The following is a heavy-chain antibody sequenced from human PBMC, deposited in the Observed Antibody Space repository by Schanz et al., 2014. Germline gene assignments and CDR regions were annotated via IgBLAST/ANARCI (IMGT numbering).Heavy chain of an antibody. Sequence: EVQLLESGGGLVQPGGSLRLSCVASGFTFFGSFAMSWVRQAPGKGLEWVSGLTEGGGGTYYTDAVKGRFTISRDSSKNTLYLQMNSLRADDTAVYYCAKSKSQLPLFDYWGQGTLVTVSS. J-gene: IGHJ4*02. CDR1: GFTFFGSFA. V-gene: IGHV3-23*01. CDR3: AKSKSQLPLFDY. CDR2: LTEGGGGT. D-gene: IGHD2-21*01.